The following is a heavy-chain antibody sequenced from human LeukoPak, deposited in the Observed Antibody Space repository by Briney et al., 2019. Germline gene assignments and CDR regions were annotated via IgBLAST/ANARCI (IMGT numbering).Heavy chain of an antibody. CDR3: ARGWYCSGGICQSSMDV. V-gene: IGHV4-4*07. Sequence: SETLSLTCTVSGVSISNYYWSWIRQPAGKGLEWIGRITIGGNNDYNPSLKSRVTMSADTSKNQFSLRLSSVTAADTAFYYCARGWYCSGGICQSSMDVWGKGTTVTV. CDR1: GVSISNYY. CDR2: ITIGGNN. D-gene: IGHD2-15*01. J-gene: IGHJ6*03.